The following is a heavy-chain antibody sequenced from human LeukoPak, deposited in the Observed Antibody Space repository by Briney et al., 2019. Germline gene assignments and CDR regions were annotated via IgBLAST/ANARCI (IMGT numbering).Heavy chain of an antibody. CDR1: GFNFADSA. J-gene: IGHJ4*02. D-gene: IGHD6-13*01. CDR2: IRSALYGGST. V-gene: IGHV3-49*04. CDR3: TREVGSKSPY. Sequence: PGGSLRLSCTTSGFNFADSAMSWVRQAPGKGLEWLGFIRSALYGGSTEYVVSVRGRFTISRDDSKSIAYLQMNSLQTEDTGVYYCTREVGSKSPYWGQGTLVTVSS.